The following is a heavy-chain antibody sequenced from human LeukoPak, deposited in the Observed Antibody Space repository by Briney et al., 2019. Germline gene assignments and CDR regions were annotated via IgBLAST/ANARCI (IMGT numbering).Heavy chain of an antibody. V-gene: IGHV1-3*03. CDR2: INAGNGNT. Sequence: ASVKVSCKASGYTFTSYAMHWVRQAPGQRLEWMGWINAGNGNTKYSQEFQGRVTITRDTSASTAYMELSSLRSEDTAVYYCARVREMATITGGFDYWGQGTLVTVSS. D-gene: IGHD5-24*01. CDR3: ARVREMATITGGFDY. J-gene: IGHJ4*02. CDR1: GYTFTSYA.